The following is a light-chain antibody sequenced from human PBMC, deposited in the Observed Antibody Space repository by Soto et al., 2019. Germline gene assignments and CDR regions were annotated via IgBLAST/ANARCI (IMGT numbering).Light chain of an antibody. CDR1: QSVSSY. V-gene: IGKV3-11*01. CDR2: DAS. J-gene: IGKJ4*01. CDR3: HQRSNWPLT. Sequence: EIVLTQSPATLSLSPGERATLSCRASQSVSSYLAWYQQKPGQAPRLLIYDASNSATGIPARFRGSGSGTDFTLTIISLEPEDFAVYYCHQRSNWPLTFGGGTKVEIK.